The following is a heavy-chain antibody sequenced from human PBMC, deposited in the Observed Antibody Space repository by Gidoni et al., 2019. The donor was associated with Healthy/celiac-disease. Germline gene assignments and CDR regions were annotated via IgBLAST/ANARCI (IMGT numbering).Heavy chain of an antibody. J-gene: IGHJ5*02. Sequence: DGLEWIGSIYYSGSTYYNPSLKSRVTISVDTSKNQFSLKLSSVTAADTAVYYCARRRYCSSTSCYKGWFDPWGQGTLVTVSS. V-gene: IGHV4-39*01. CDR3: ARRRYCSSTSCYKGWFDP. CDR2: IYYSGST. D-gene: IGHD2-2*02.